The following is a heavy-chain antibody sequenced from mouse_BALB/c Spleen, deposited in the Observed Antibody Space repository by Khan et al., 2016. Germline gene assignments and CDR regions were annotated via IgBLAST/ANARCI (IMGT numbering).Heavy chain of an antibody. V-gene: IGHV1-87*01. CDR2: IYPGDGDT. CDR3: ARGNSYYDYDY. D-gene: IGHD2-4*01. J-gene: IGHJ2*01. Sequence: QVQLQQSGAELARPGASVKLSCKASGYTFTTYWMQWVKQRPGQGLEWIGAIYPGDGDTRYTQKFKGKATLTGDKSSSTAYMQLSSLASEDSAVYYCARGNSYYDYDYWGQGTTLTVSS. CDR1: GYTFTTYW.